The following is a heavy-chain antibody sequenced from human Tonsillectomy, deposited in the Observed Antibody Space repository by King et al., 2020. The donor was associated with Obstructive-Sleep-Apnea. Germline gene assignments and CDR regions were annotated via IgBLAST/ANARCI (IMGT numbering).Heavy chain of an antibody. CDR3: ARDDSSSWYAAVYYFDY. Sequence: QLVQSGGGLVQPGGSLRLSCAASGFTVSSNYMSWVRRAPGKGLEWVSVIYSGGSTYYADSVKGRFTISRDNSKNTLYLQINSLRAEDTAMYYCARDDSSSWYAAVYYFDYWGQGTLFTVSS. J-gene: IGHJ4*02. CDR1: GFTVSSNY. V-gene: IGHV3-66*01. CDR2: IYSGGST. D-gene: IGHD6-13*01.